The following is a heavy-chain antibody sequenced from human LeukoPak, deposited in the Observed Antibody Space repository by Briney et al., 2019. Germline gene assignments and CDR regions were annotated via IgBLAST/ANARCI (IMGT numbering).Heavy chain of an antibody. CDR1: GFTFGDYY. Sequence: GGSLRLSCAASGFTFGDYYLTWIRQAPGKGLEWVAYISSSSSDTNYADSVRGRFTISRDNANKSLYLQMNSLRDADTAVYYCARVGATWNFQHWGQGALVTVSS. CDR3: ARVGATWNFQH. J-gene: IGHJ1*01. D-gene: IGHD1-26*01. CDR2: ISSSSSDT. V-gene: IGHV3-11*06.